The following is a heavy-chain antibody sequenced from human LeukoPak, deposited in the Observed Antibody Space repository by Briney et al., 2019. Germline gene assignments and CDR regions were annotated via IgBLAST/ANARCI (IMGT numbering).Heavy chain of an antibody. CDR2: IYNIGST. J-gene: IGHJ4*02. CDR1: GGSISSYY. V-gene: IGHV4-59*01. Sequence: PSETLSLTCTVSGGSISSYYWSWIRQPPGKGLEWIGFIYNIGSTNYNPSLKSRVTISVDTSKNQFSLKLSSVTAADTAVYYCARNYQYSSSFYYWGQGTLVTVSS. D-gene: IGHD6-13*01. CDR3: ARNYQYSSSFYY.